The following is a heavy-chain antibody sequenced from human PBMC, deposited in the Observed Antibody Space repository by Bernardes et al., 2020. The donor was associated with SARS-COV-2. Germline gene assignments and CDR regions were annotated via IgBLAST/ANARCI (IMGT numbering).Heavy chain of an antibody. V-gene: IGHV4-59*12. CDR2: IYYRGST. Sequence: SETLSLTCTVSGDSINTNYWSWIRQSPRRGLEWIGYIYYRGSTNYNPSLKSRVTISVDTSKSQFSLRLTSVTAADTAVYYCAKELAYGSSWRDYSYYFGMDVWGQGTTVTVSS. CDR1: GDSINTNY. J-gene: IGHJ6*02. D-gene: IGHD6-13*01. CDR3: AKELAYGSSWRDYSYYFGMDV.